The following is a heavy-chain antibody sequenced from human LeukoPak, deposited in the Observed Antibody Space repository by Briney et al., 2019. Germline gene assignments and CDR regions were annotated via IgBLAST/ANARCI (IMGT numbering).Heavy chain of an antibody. CDR3: AREYCSGGNCYYPLDY. J-gene: IGHJ4*02. CDR2: ISYDGSNK. CDR1: GFTFSSYA. D-gene: IGHD2-15*01. V-gene: IGHV3-30-3*01. Sequence: GGSLRLSCAASGFTFSSYAMHWVRQAPGKGLEWVAVISYDGSNKYYADSVKGRFTISRDNSKNTLYLQMNSLRAEDTAVYYCAREYCSGGNCYYPLDYWGQGTRVTVSS.